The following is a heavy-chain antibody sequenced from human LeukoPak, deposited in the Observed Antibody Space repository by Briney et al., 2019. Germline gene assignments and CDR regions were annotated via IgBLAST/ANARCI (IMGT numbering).Heavy chain of an antibody. D-gene: IGHD2-15*01. CDR1: GFTFSTYS. CDR2: ITRGGGEI. J-gene: IGHJ3*02. CDR3: VRDDSWAFDI. Sequence: GGSLRLSCAATGFTFSTYSMSWIRQAPGKGLEWVSYITRGGGEIYYADSVKGRFSISRDNAKNSVFLQMNSLRDEDTAVYHCVRDDSWAFDIWGQGTMVTVSS. V-gene: IGHV3-48*02.